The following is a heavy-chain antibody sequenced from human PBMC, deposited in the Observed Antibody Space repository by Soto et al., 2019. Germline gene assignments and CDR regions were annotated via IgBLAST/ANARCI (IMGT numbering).Heavy chain of an antibody. CDR2: IYYSGST. V-gene: IGHV4-61*01. CDR3: ARESEGYYDSSGLDY. D-gene: IGHD3-22*01. Sequence: XTLSLACTVSGGSFSSGSYDWSWIRQPPGKGLEWIGYIYYSGSTNYNHSIKSRVTISVDTSKKQLSLKLSSVTAADTAVYYCARESEGYYDSSGLDYWGQGTLVTVSS. CDR1: GGSFSSGSYD. J-gene: IGHJ4*02.